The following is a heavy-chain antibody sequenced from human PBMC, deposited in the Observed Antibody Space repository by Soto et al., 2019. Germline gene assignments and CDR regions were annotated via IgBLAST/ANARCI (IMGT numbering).Heavy chain of an antibody. D-gene: IGHD3-10*02. CDR3: ARLFGNWNNYYYYGMDV. CDR1: GGSISSSSYY. V-gene: IGHV4-39*01. J-gene: IGHJ6*02. CDR2: IYYSGST. Sequence: PSETLSLTCTVSGGSISSSSYYWGWIRQPPGKGLEWIGSIYYSGSTYYNPSLKSRVTISVDTSKNQFSLKLSSVTAADTAVYFCARLFGNWNNYYYYGMDVWGQGTTVTVSS.